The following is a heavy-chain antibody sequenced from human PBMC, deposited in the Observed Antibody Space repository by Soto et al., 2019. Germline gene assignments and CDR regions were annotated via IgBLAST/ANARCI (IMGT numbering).Heavy chain of an antibody. CDR1: GGTFSSLD. V-gene: IGHV1-69*06. J-gene: IGHJ6*02. Sequence: GASVKVSCKASGGTFSSLDINWVRQAPGQGLEWMGGIIPISETTNYAQIFQGRVSIAADKSTSTAYMELSRLRSEDTAVYYCARALLSHSYDSGGYDSYFHAMDVWGQGTPVTVSS. D-gene: IGHD3-22*01. CDR2: IIPISETT. CDR3: ARALLSHSYDSGGYDSYFHAMDV.